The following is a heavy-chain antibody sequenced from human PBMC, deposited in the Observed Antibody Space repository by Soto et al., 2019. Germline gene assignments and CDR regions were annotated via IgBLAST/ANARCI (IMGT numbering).Heavy chain of an antibody. CDR3: ASGGEVRGVIIMAFDI. CDR1: GYTFTGYY. Sequence: ASVKVSCKASGYTFTGYYMHWVRQAPGQGLEWMGWINPNSGGTNYAQKFQGRVTMTRDTSISTAYMELSRLRSDDTAVYYCASGGEVRGVIIMAFDIWGQGTMVTVSS. J-gene: IGHJ3*02. D-gene: IGHD3-10*01. V-gene: IGHV1-2*02. CDR2: INPNSGGT.